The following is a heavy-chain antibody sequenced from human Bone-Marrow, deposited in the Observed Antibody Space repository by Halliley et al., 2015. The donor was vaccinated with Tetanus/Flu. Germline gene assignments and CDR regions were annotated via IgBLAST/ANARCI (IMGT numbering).Heavy chain of an antibody. Sequence: ECMGYFFPRGSPNTTPPLKGRVTISVDPSKTQFPLKLSSVTAADTAVYYCASYSSSALIDYWGQGTLVTVSS. D-gene: IGHD6-6*01. CDR2: FFPRGSP. CDR3: ASYSSSALIDY. V-gene: IGHV4-4*08. J-gene: IGHJ4*02.